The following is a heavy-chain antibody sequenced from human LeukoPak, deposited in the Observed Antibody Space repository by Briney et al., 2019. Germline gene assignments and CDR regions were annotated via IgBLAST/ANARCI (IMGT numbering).Heavy chain of an antibody. D-gene: IGHD2-2*01. CDR2: IYTSGST. CDR3: ASSLSTSSKYNWFDP. Sequence: SETLSLTCTVSGGSISSGSYYWSWIRQPAGKGLEWIGRIYTSGSTNYNPSLKSRVTISVDTSKNQFSLKLSSVTAADTAVYYCASSLSTSSKYNWFDPWGQGTLVTASS. J-gene: IGHJ5*02. V-gene: IGHV4-61*02. CDR1: GGSISSGSYY.